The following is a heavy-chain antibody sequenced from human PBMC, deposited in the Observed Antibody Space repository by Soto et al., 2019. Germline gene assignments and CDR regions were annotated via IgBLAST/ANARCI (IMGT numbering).Heavy chain of an antibody. J-gene: IGHJ4*02. D-gene: IGHD3-3*01. CDR1: GFTFSSYS. CDR3: ARARGFNSRFLENYFDY. V-gene: IGHV3-48*01. Sequence: PVGSLRLSCAASGFTFSSYSMNWVRQAPGKGLEWVSYISSSSSTIYYADSVKGRFTISRDNAKNSLYLQMNSLRAEDTVVFYCARARGFNSRFLENYFDYWGQGTLVTVSS. CDR2: ISSSSSTI.